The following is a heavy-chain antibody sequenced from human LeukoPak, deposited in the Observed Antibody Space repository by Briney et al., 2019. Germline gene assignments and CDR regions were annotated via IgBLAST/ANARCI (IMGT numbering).Heavy chain of an antibody. CDR3: ARNYYYYYMDV. CDR2: IIPIFGTA. Sequence: EASVKVSCKASGGTFSSYAISWVRQAPGQGLEWMGGIIPIFGTANYAQKFQGRVTMTRNTSISTAYMELSSLRSEDTAVYYCARNYYYYYMDVWGKGTTVTISS. CDR1: GGTFSSYA. J-gene: IGHJ6*03. V-gene: IGHV1-69*05.